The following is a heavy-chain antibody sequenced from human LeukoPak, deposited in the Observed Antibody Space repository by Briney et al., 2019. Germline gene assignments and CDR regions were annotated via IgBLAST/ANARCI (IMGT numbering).Heavy chain of an antibody. CDR1: GFTFSNYW. CDR2: IRYDGSNK. CDR3: AKDMFRYSSGWYFDY. D-gene: IGHD6-19*01. V-gene: IGHV3-30*02. J-gene: IGHJ4*02. Sequence: PGGSLRLSCAASGFTFSNYWMHWRRQAPGKGLEGGAFIRYDGSNKYYADSVKGRFTISRDNSKNTLYLQMNSLRAEDTAVYYCAKDMFRYSSGWYFDYWGQGTLVTVSS.